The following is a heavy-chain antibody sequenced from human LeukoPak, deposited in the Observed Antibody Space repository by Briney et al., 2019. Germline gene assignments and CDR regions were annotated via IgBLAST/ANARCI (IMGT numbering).Heavy chain of an antibody. CDR2: ISDTYATT. V-gene: IGHV3-23*01. D-gene: IGHD2-21*01. CDR1: GFTFTNYA. CDR3: VRHDSFIPF. Sequence: GGSLRHSCVASGFTFTNYAMTWVRQAPGKGLEWVSSISDTYATTYYTDSVKGRCTISRDNSKNTVSLQLDNLRVEDTAVYFCVRHDSFIPFWVQGTLVTVSS. J-gene: IGHJ4*02.